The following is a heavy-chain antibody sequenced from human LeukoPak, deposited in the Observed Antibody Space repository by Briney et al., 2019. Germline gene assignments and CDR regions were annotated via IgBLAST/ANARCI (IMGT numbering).Heavy chain of an antibody. CDR1: GYTFTSYA. CDR3: ARGLLWFGEFLAFDI. J-gene: IGHJ3*02. D-gene: IGHD3-10*01. Sequence: GASVKFSCKASGYTFTSYAMHWVRQAPGQRLEWMGWINAGNGNTKYSQEFQGRVTITRDTSASTAYMELSSLRSEDMAVYYCARGLLWFGEFLAFDIWGQGTMVTVSS. CDR2: INAGNGNT. V-gene: IGHV1-3*03.